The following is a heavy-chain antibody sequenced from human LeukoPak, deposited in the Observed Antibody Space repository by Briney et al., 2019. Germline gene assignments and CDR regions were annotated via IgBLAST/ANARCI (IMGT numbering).Heavy chain of an antibody. Sequence: PGGSLRLSCAAAGFTFSDYYMSWIRQAPGKGLEWVSYITSSGSTKYYADSVKGRFTISRDNAKNSLYLQMNSLRAEDTAVYYCARGGVVVVSATHYYYYGMDVWGQGTTVTVSS. CDR1: GFTFSDYY. CDR3: ARGGVVVVSATHYYYYGMDV. CDR2: ITSSGSTK. J-gene: IGHJ6*02. V-gene: IGHV3-11*01. D-gene: IGHD2-15*01.